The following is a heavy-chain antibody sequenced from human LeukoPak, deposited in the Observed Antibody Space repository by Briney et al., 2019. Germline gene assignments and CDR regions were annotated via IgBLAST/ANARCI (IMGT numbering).Heavy chain of an antibody. CDR3: ARGPPTSRSGAHFDY. J-gene: IGHJ4*02. CDR2: ISSSSSYI. Sequence: GGSLRLSCAASGFTFSSYSMNWVRQAPGKWLEWVSSISSSSSYIYYADSVKGRFIISRDDSKNTLYVEMNSLRLDDTAIYYCARGPPTSRSGAHFDYWGQGSLVTVSP. D-gene: IGHD5-12*01. CDR1: GFTFSSYS. V-gene: IGHV3-21*01.